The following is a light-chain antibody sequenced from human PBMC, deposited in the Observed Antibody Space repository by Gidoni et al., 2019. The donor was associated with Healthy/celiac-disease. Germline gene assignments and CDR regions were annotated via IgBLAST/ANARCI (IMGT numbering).Light chain of an antibody. V-gene: IGKV3-15*01. Sequence: ERVMTQSPATLSVSPGERATLSCRASQSVSSNLAWYQQKPGQAPRLLIYGASTRATGIPARFSGSVSGTEFTLTISSLQSEDFAVYYCQQYNNWPPWPFGQGTKVEL. CDR1: QSVSSN. J-gene: IGKJ1*01. CDR3: QQYNNWPPWP. CDR2: GAS.